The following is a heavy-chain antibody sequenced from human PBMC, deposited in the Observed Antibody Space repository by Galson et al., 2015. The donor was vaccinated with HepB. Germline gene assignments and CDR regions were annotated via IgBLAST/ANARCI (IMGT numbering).Heavy chain of an antibody. V-gene: IGHV3-33*01. CDR2: IWYDGSNK. J-gene: IGHJ4*02. Sequence: SLRLSCAASGFTFSNYGMHWVRQAPGKGLEWVAVIWYDGSNKYYADSVKGRFTISRDNSKNTLYLQMNSLRAEDTAVYYCARDPGALAGSYYGVEYWGQGTLVTVSS. D-gene: IGHD1-26*01. CDR3: ARDPGALAGSYYGVEY. CDR1: GFTFSNYG.